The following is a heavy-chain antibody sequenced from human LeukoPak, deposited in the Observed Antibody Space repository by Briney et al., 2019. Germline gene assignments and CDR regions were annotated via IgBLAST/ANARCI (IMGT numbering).Heavy chain of an antibody. CDR2: IIPIFGTA. CDR1: GGSCSRYA. CDR3: ARGSGETGGYYYVY. D-gene: IGHD3-22*01. Sequence: SVKVSCKASGGSCSRYAISWVRQAPGQGLEWMGGIIPIFGTANYAQKFQGRVTITADESTRTAYMELRTLRSEDTAIYYCARGSGETGGYYYVYWGRGTPVTVSS. J-gene: IGHJ4*02. V-gene: IGHV1-69*01.